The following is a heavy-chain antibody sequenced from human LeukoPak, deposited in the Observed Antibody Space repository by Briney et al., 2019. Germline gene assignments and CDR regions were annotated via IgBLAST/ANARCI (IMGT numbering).Heavy chain of an antibody. CDR2: INPNSGGT. V-gene: IGHV1-2*06. D-gene: IGHD5-12*01. CDR3: ARDSGYDTLYYYYYMDV. Sequence: ASVKVSCKASGYTFTGYYMHWVRQAPGQGLEWMGRINPNSGGTNYAQKLQGRVTMTRDTSISTAYMELSRLRSDDTAVYYCARDSGYDTLYYYYYMDVWGKGTTVTVSS. CDR1: GYTFTGYY. J-gene: IGHJ6*03.